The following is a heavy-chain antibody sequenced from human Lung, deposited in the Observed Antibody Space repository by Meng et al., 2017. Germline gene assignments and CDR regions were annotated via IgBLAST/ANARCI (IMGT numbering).Heavy chain of an antibody. D-gene: IGHD6-6*01. CDR3: VRRIEYSSSSGY. Sequence: EVQLLESGGVLVQPGGSPILSCVASGFTFSSYAMTWFRQAPGKGLEWVSSISGSGGSTYYADSVRGRFTISRDNSKNTVYLQMNSLRAEDTAIYYCVRRIEYSSSSGYWGQGTLVTVSS. CDR2: ISGSGGST. V-gene: IGHV3-23*01. CDR1: GFTFSSYA. J-gene: IGHJ4*02.